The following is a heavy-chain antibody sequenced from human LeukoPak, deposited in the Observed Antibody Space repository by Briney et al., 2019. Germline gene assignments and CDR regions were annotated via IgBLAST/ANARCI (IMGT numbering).Heavy chain of an antibody. D-gene: IGHD3-3*01. V-gene: IGHV4-59*01. CDR1: GGSLSSYY. CDR2: IYYSGST. Sequence: SETLSLTCTVSGGSLSSYYWSWIRQPPGKGLEWIGYIYYSGSTNYNPSLKSRVTISVDTSKNQFSLKLSSVTAADTAVYYCARGTGVRFLEWRRIMEFIESYYFDYWGQGTLVTVSS. J-gene: IGHJ4*02. CDR3: ARGTGVRFLEWRRIMEFIESYYFDY.